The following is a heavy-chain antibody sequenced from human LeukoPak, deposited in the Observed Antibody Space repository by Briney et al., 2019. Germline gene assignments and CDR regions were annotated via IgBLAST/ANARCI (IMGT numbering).Heavy chain of an antibody. CDR2: INPSGGST. J-gene: IGHJ4*02. Sequence: GASVKVSCKASGYTFTSYGISWVRQAPGQGLEWMGIINPSGGSTNYPQKFQGRVTMTRDTSTSTVYIELSSLRSEDTAVYYCARVPWAMYFFDYWGQGTLVTVSS. CDR1: GYTFTSYG. V-gene: IGHV1-46*01. D-gene: IGHD2-8*01. CDR3: ARVPWAMYFFDY.